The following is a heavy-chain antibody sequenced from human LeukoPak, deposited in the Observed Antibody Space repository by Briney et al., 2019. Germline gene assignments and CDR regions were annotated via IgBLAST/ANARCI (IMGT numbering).Heavy chain of an antibody. J-gene: IGHJ6*03. CDR2: ISWSSGII. V-gene: IGHV3-9*01. D-gene: IGHD5-12*01. Sequence: PGGSLRLSCAASGFIFDDHGMHWVRQAPGKGPEWVSGISWSSGIIGYADSVKGRFTISRDNAKNSLYLQMNSLRAEDTAVYYCARAPGDIGRGYYYYYMDVWGKGTTVTVSS. CDR1: GFIFDDHG. CDR3: ARAPGDIGRGYYYYYMDV.